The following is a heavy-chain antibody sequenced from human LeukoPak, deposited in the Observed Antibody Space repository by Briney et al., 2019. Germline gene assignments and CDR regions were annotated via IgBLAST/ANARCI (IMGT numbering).Heavy chain of an antibody. D-gene: IGHD6-6*01. V-gene: IGHV3-30*02. Sequence: GGSLRLSCAASGFTFSSYGMHWVRQAPGKGMEWVAFIRYDGSNRYYADSVKGRFTISRDNSKNTLYLQMNSLRAEDTAVYYCAKDAPRVAARPFYFDYWGQGTLVTVSS. J-gene: IGHJ4*02. CDR1: GFTFSSYG. CDR2: IRYDGSNR. CDR3: AKDAPRVAARPFYFDY.